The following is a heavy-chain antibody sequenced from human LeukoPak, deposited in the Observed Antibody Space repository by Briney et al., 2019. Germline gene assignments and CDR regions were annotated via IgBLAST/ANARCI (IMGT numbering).Heavy chain of an antibody. CDR1: GFTVSSNY. CDR2: IYSGGST. J-gene: IGHJ6*02. Sequence: GGSLRLSCAASGFTVSSNYMSWVRQAPGKGLEWVSVIYSGGSTYYADSVKGRFTISRDNSKNTLYLQMNSLRAEDTAVYYCASFQRHGDYVDYYYGMDVWGQGTTVTVSS. CDR3: ASFQRHGDYVDYYYGMDV. D-gene: IGHD4-17*01. V-gene: IGHV3-66*01.